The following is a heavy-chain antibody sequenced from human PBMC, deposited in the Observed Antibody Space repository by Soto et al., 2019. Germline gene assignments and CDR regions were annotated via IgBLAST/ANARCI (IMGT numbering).Heavy chain of an antibody. CDR1: GFTFASYA. J-gene: IGHJ3*02. V-gene: IGHV3-23*01. CDR3: AKGRITSYYDGLDI. CDR2: SSSGGEST. D-gene: IGHD2-2*01. Sequence: PGGSLRLSCAASGFTFASYAMTWVRQAPGKGLEWVSVSSSGGESTYYADSVKGRFTMSRDNSKNTLYLQVNSLRAEDTAVYYCAKGRITSYYDGLDIWGQGTMVTVSS.